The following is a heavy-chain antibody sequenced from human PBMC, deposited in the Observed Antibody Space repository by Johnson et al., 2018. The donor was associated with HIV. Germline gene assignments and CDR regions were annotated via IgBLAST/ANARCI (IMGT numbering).Heavy chain of an antibody. V-gene: IGHV3-30*18. CDR3: AKDKNYGRDGDAFDI. D-gene: IGHD3-10*02. J-gene: IGHJ3*02. Sequence: QVQLVESGGGVVQPGRSLRLSCAASGFTFSSYGMHWVRQAPGKGLAWVAVISYDGSNKYYADSVKGRSTISRDNSKNTLYLQMNSLRAEDTAVYYCAKDKNYGRDGDAFDIWGQGTMVTVSS. CDR1: GFTFSSYG. CDR2: ISYDGSNK.